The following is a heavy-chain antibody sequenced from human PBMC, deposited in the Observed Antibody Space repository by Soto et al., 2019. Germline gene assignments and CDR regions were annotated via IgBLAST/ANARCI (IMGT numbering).Heavy chain of an antibody. CDR2: IYYSGST. CDR3: ASSVVVITGSYWYFDL. Sequence: QVQLQESGPGLVKPSQTLSLTCTVSGGSISSGGYYWSWIRQHPGKGLEWIGYIYYSGSTYYNPSLKSRVTISVDTSKNQFSLKLSSVTAADTAVYYCASSVVVITGSYWYFDLWGRSTLVTVSS. J-gene: IGHJ2*01. V-gene: IGHV4-31*03. D-gene: IGHD3-22*01. CDR1: GGSISSGGYY.